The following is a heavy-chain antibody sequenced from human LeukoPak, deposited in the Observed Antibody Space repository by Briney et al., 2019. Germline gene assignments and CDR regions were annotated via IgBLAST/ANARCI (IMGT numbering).Heavy chain of an antibody. J-gene: IGHJ4*02. CDR2: IIPIFGTA. D-gene: IGHD3-9*01. V-gene: IGHV1-69*13. Sequence: ASVTVSCKASGGTFSSYAISWVRQAPGQGLEWMGGIIPIFGTANYAQKFQGRVTITADESTSTAYMELSSLRSEDTAVYYCARGHYDILTGYHYWGQGTLVTVSS. CDR3: ARGHYDILTGYHY. CDR1: GGTFSSYA.